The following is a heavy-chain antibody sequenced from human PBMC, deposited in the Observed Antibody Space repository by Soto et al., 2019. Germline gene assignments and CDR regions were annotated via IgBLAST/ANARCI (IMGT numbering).Heavy chain of an antibody. CDR2: ISYDGSNK. CDR1: GFTFSSYG. CDR3: AKAPTIDFSGVAPRDPPGY. D-gene: IGHD3-3*01. J-gene: IGHJ4*02. V-gene: IGHV3-30*18. Sequence: PGGSLRLSCAASGFTFSSYGMHWVRRAPGKGLEWVAVISYDGSNKYYADSVKGRFTISRDNSKNTLYLQMNSLRAEDTAVYYCAKAPTIDFSGVAPRDPPGYWGQGTLVTVSS.